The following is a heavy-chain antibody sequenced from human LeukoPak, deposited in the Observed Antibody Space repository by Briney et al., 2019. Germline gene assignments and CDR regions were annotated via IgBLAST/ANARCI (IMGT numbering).Heavy chain of an antibody. V-gene: IGHV3-21*01. D-gene: IGHD3-22*01. Sequence: GGSLRLSCAASGFTFSSYSMNWVRQAPGKGLEWVSSISSSSSYIYYADSVKGRFTISRDNAKNSLYLQMNSLRAEDTAVYYCARGLDYYDSSGYSILGSAFDIWGQGTMVTVSS. CDR3: ARGLDYYDSSGYSILGSAFDI. CDR1: GFTFSSYS. CDR2: ISSSSSYI. J-gene: IGHJ3*02.